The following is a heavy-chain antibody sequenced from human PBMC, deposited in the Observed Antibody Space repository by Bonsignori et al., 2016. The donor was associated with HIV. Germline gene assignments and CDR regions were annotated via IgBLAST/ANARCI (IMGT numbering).Heavy chain of an antibody. V-gene: IGHV1-69*05. CDR1: GGTFSTYP. Sequence: QVQLVQSGAEVKKPGSSVRVSCKASGGTFSTYPISWVRQAPGQGLEWMGGIIPMYETTNYAQKFQGRVTITTDESTNTAYMELSSLRSEDTAVYYLCRSQKTGTTLQVVESRGR. J-gene: IGHJ2*01. CDR2: IIPMYETT. CDR3: CRSQKTGTTLQVVES. D-gene: IGHD1-7*01.